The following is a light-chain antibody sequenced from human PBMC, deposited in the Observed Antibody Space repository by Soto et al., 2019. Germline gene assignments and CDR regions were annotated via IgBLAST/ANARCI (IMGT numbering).Light chain of an antibody. CDR3: HQYNTWPLT. Sequence: EIVMTQSPATLSVSPGDRVTLSCRASQFVRSNSAWYQQTPGQAPRLLIYGASLRATGIPARFSGSGYGTEFTLTISSLQSEDFAVYYCHQYNTWPLTFGGGTKV. V-gene: IGKV3-15*01. CDR2: GAS. J-gene: IGKJ4*01. CDR1: QFVRSN.